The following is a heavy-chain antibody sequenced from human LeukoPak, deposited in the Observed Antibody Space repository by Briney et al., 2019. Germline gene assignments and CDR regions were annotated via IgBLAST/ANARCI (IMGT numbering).Heavy chain of an antibody. CDR2: MYYCGRM. CDR3: VRLVGRRGYTYGYAHYYYFDY. J-gene: IGHJ4*02. D-gene: IGHD5-18*01. V-gene: IGHV4-39*01. CDR1: GGHISSNNYY. Sequence: NPSETLSLPRTLSGGHISSNNYYWGWIRQPPGKGLEWFGNMYYCGRMLYTPSLKSRVLISVDTSKTLFSLKLSSVTAADTAVYYCVRLVGRRGYTYGYAHYYYFDYWGQGTLVTVSS.